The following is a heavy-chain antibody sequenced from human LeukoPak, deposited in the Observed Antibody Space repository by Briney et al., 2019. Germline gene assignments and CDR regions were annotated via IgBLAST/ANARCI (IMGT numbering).Heavy chain of an antibody. J-gene: IGHJ4*02. CDR2: IKSKTDGGTT. V-gene: IGHV3-15*01. Sequence: PGGTLRLSCAASGFTFSKAWMSWVRQAPGKGLEWVGRIKSKTDGGTTDYAAPVKGRFTISRDDSENTLYLQMNSLKTEDTAVYYCTTDAATIAAAGTGPYWGQGTLVTVSS. D-gene: IGHD6-13*01. CDR1: GFTFSKAW. CDR3: TTDAATIAAAGTGPY.